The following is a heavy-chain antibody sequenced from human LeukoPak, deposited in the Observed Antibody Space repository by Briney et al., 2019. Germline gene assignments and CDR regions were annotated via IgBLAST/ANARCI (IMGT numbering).Heavy chain of an antibody. D-gene: IGHD3-10*01. CDR2: ISAYNGNT. J-gene: IGHJ4*02. CDR1: GYTFTSYG. CDR3: ARALWFGEFEGNYYFDY. V-gene: IGHV1-18*01. Sequence: ASVKVSCKASGYTFTSYGISWVRQAPGQGLEWMGWISAYNGNTNYAQKLQGRVTMTTDTSTSTAYMELSSLRSEDTAVYYCARALWFGEFEGNYYFDYWGQGTLVTVSS.